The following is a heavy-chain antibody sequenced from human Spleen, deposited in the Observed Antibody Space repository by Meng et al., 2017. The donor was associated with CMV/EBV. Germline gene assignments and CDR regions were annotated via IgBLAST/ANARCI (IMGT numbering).Heavy chain of an antibody. D-gene: IGHD3-16*02. V-gene: IGHV3-43D*03. CDR3: ARGLSV. CDR1: GFTFDDYA. J-gene: IGHJ6*02. Sequence: GGSLRLSCGAFGFTFDDYAMHWVRQAPGKGLEWVSLISWDGGGTYYADSVKDRFTISRDNSKNSLYLQMNSLRAEDTAVYYCARGLSVWGQGTTVTVSS. CDR2: ISWDGGGT.